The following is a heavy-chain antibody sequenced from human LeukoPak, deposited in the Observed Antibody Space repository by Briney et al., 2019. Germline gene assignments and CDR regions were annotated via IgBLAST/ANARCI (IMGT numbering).Heavy chain of an antibody. D-gene: IGHD2-15*01. Sequence: SETLSLTCAVDGGSFSGYYWSWIRQPPGKGLEWIGEINHSGSTNYNPSLKSRVTISVDTSKNQFSLKLSSVTAADTAVYYCARGTVGYCSGGSCQGWFDPWGQGTLVTVSS. CDR3: ARGTVGYCSGGSCQGWFDP. J-gene: IGHJ5*02. V-gene: IGHV4-34*01. CDR2: INHSGST. CDR1: GGSFSGYY.